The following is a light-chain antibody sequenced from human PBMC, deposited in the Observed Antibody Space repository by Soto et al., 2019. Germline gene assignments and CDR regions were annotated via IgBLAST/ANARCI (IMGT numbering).Light chain of an antibody. CDR2: AAS. CDR3: QQLNSYPPGT. J-gene: IGKJ2*02. Sequence: DIQLTQSPSFLSASVGDRVTITCRASQGISSYLAWYQQKPGKAPKLLIYAASTLQNGVPSRFSGSGSGTEFTITISSLQPEDFATYYCQQLNSYPPGTFGQGTKLEIK. CDR1: QGISSY. V-gene: IGKV1-9*01.